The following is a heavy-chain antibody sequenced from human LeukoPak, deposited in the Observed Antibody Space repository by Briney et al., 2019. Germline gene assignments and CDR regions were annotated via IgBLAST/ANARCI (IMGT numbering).Heavy chain of an antibody. V-gene: IGHV1-69*13. CDR3: VRDRSLWSGSYYFDY. CDR1: GGTFSSYA. J-gene: IGHJ4*02. CDR2: IIPIFGTA. Sequence: SVNVSCKASGGTFSSYAISWVRQAPGQGLEWMGGIIPIFGTANYAQKFQGRVTITADESTSTAYMELSSLRSEDTAVYYCVRDRSLWSGSYYFDYWGQGTLVTVSS. D-gene: IGHD3-3*01.